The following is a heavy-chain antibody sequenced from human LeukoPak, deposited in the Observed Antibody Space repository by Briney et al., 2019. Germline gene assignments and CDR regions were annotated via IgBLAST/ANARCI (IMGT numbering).Heavy chain of an antibody. V-gene: IGHV3-74*01. Sequence: GGSLGLSCAASGFTFSSYWMHWVRQAPGKGLVWVSRINSDGSSTSYADSVKGRFTISRDNAKNTLYLQMNSLRAEDTAVYYCARDIFPFFDILTGSPCFDYWGQGTLVTVSS. CDR2: INSDGSST. D-gene: IGHD3-9*01. CDR3: ARDIFPFFDILTGSPCFDY. J-gene: IGHJ4*02. CDR1: GFTFSSYW.